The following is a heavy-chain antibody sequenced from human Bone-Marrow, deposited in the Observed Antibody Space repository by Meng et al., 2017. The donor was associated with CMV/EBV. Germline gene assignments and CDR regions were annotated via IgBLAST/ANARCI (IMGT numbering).Heavy chain of an antibody. D-gene: IGHD1-26*01. CDR3: ARVGSSRGYYYGMDV. Sequence: GGCLRRSWVASGFDFSSHSMDWVRQAPGRGLEWVSYISPRSSAVDYAETVKGRCTISRDTSKNTVYLQMNSLRPEDTAVYYCARVGSSRGYYYGMDVWGQGTTVTVSS. CDR2: ISPRSSAV. CDR1: GFDFSSHS. V-gene: IGHV3-48*01. J-gene: IGHJ6*02.